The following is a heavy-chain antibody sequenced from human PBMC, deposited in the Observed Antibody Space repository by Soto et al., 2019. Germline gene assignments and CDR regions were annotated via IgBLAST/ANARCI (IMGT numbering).Heavy chain of an antibody. V-gene: IGHV3-53*01. J-gene: IGHJ3*02. CDR1: GLIVSTNY. Sequence: GGSVRLSCAASGLIVSTNYMNWVRQAPGKGLEWVSVLYSGGSTHYAGSVKGRFIISRDNSKNTLYLQMNSLRAEDTAVYYCARDRPGDEGDAFDIWGHGTLVTVSS. D-gene: IGHD3-10*01. CDR3: ARDRPGDEGDAFDI. CDR2: LYSGGST.